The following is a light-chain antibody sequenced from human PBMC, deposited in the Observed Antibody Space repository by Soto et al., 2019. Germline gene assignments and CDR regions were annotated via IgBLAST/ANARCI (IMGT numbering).Light chain of an antibody. Sequence: EIVMTQSPATLSVSPGERATLSCRASQSVTSNLAWYQQKPGQAPRLLIYDASTRAAGIPARFSGSGSGTDFTLTISSLQSEDFAVYYCQQYNYWPPLTFGPGTKVDIK. CDR1: QSVTSN. CDR3: QQYNYWPPLT. V-gene: IGKV3-15*01. J-gene: IGKJ3*01. CDR2: DAS.